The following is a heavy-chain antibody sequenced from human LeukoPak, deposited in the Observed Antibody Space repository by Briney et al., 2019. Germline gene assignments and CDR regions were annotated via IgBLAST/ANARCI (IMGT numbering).Heavy chain of an antibody. CDR3: ARKVNSSGWYAWGAFDI. J-gene: IGHJ3*02. CDR1: GYTFTGYY. V-gene: IGHV1-2*02. CDR2: INPNSGGT. D-gene: IGHD6-19*01. Sequence: ASVKVSCKASGYTFTGYYMHWVRRAPGQGLEWMGWINPNSGGTNYAQKFQGRVTMTRDTSISTAYMELSRLRSDDTAVYYCARKVNSSGWYAWGAFDIWGQGTMVTVSS.